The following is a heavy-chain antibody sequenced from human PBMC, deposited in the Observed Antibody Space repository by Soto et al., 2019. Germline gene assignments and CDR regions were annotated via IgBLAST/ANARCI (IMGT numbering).Heavy chain of an antibody. CDR1: GYTSTSYD. D-gene: IGHD6-13*01. J-gene: IGHJ5*02. CDR2: MNPNSGNT. Sequence: ASVKAPCKPSGYTSTSYDINWVRQPNGQGLEWMGGMNPNSGNTGYAEKYQGRVTMTRNTSMSTVYMELSSLRSEDTAVYYCARMSSSSWYNWFDPWGQGTLVTVSS. CDR3: ARMSSSSWYNWFDP. V-gene: IGHV1-8*01.